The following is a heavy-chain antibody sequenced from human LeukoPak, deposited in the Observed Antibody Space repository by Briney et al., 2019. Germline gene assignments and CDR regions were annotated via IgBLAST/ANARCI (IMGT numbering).Heavy chain of an antibody. D-gene: IGHD5-12*01. V-gene: IGHV3-48*03. Sequence: GGSLRLSCAASGFTFSSYEMNWVRQAPGKGLEWISYISSTGSTKYYADSVKGRFTISRDNAKNSLYLQMNSLRAEDTAVYYCARGGRLRLLSLYYFENWGQGTLVTVSS. J-gene: IGHJ4*02. CDR1: GFTFSSYE. CDR2: ISSTGSTK. CDR3: ARGGRLRLLSLYYFEN.